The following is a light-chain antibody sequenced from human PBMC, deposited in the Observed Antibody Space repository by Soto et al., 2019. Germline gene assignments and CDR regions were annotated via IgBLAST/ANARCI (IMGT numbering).Light chain of an antibody. J-gene: IGKJ1*01. CDR2: GTS. V-gene: IGKV3-20*01. CDR1: QSAGNTY. CDR3: QQYGSSRT. Sequence: EIELTQSPGTLSLSPGERATLSCRASQSAGNTYLAWYQQKPGQAPRLLIYGTSSRATGIPDRFSGSGSGTEFTLTISRVEPEDFAVYYCQQYGSSRTFGQGTKVEAK.